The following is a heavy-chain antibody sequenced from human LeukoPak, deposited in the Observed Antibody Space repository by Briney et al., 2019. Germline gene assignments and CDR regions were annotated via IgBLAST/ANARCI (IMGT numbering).Heavy chain of an antibody. CDR2: IYYSGST. D-gene: IGHD6-13*01. V-gene: IGHV4-59*01. J-gene: IGHJ6*02. CDR1: DGSISSYY. CDR3: ARETAAGPSYYYYYGMDV. Sequence: SETLSLTCTVSDGSISSYYWSWIRQPPGKGLEWIGYIYYSGSTNYNPSLKSRVTISVDTSKNQFSLKLSSVTAADTAVYYCARETAAGPSYYYYYGMDVWGQGTTVTVSS.